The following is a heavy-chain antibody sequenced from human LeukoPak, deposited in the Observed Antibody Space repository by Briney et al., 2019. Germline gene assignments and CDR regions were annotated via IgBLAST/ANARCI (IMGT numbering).Heavy chain of an antibody. CDR1: GYTFTSYG. Sequence: SVKVSCKASGYTFTSYGISWVRQAPGQGLEWMGRIIPILGIANYAQKFQGRVTITADKSTSTAYMELSSLRSEDTAVYYCAREPIAAAGTPWFDPWGQGTLVTVSS. J-gene: IGHJ5*02. D-gene: IGHD6-13*01. CDR2: IIPILGIA. CDR3: AREPIAAAGTPWFDP. V-gene: IGHV1-69*04.